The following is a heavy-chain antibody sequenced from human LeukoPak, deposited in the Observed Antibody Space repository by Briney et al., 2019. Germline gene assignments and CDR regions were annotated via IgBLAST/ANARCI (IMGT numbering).Heavy chain of an antibody. CDR2: IKQDGSEK. Sequence: GGSLRLSCVASGFTFSSSWMSWVRQAPGKGLEWVANIKQDGSEKSYVESVRGRFTISRDNAKNSLYLQMNSLRAEDTAVYYCARDISSSSGWFPEYYYYGMDVWGQGTTVTVSS. V-gene: IGHV3-7*01. CDR3: ARDISSSSGWFPEYYYYGMDV. J-gene: IGHJ6*02. CDR1: GFTFSSSW. D-gene: IGHD6-19*01.